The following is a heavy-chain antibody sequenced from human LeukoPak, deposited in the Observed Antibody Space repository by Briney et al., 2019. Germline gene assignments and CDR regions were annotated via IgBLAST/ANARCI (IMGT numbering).Heavy chain of an antibody. CDR2: ISGSGGST. D-gene: IGHD4-17*01. V-gene: IGHV3-23*01. Sequence: PGGSLRLSCAASGFTFSSYAMSWVRQAPGKGLEWVSAISGSGGSTYYADSVKGRFTISRDNSKNTLYLQMNSLRAEDTAVYYCARDMERGVTTVTSLDYWGQGTLVTVSS. CDR1: GFTFSSYA. J-gene: IGHJ4*02. CDR3: ARDMERGVTTVTSLDY.